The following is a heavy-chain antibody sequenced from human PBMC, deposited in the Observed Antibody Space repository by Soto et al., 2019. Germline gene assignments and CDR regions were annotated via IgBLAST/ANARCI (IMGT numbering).Heavy chain of an antibody. Sequence: QVHLQESGPGLVKPSQTLSLSCTVSGDSISSPHYYWTWIRQPPGKGLEWVGYIYYTGNNFYNPALNSRVAMSVDPSTNQFSLKLASVTDADTAVYFCAREPKQNYDSSPWNGGFDSWGPGTLVTVSS. CDR3: AREPKQNYDSSPWNGGFDS. CDR2: IYYTGNN. J-gene: IGHJ4*02. D-gene: IGHD3-22*01. CDR1: GDSISSPHYY. V-gene: IGHV4-30-4*01.